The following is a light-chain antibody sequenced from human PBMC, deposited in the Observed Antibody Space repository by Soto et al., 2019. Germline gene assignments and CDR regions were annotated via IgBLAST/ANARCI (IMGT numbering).Light chain of an antibody. CDR2: SAY. J-gene: IGKJ5*01. Sequence: DIQMTQSPSSLSASVGDRVTITCRASQDISVNLAWYQQKPGKVPKLLIYSAYTLQSGVPSRFSGSGSGTEFTLTISSLQPEDVATYYCQKSNTAPLTFGQGTRLEIK. V-gene: IGKV1-27*01. CDR3: QKSNTAPLT. CDR1: QDISVN.